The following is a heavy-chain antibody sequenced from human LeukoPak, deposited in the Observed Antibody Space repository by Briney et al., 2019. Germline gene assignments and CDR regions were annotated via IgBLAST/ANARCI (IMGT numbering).Heavy chain of an antibody. Sequence: ASVKVSCKASGYTFTSYGISWVRQAPGQGLEWMGWISAYNGNTNYAQELQGRVTMTTDTSTSTAYMELRSLRSDDTAVYYCARDPSMYYDILTGYYRGPFDYWGQGTLVTVSS. D-gene: IGHD3-9*01. CDR1: GYTFTSYG. J-gene: IGHJ4*02. CDR3: ARDPSMYYDILTGYYRGPFDY. CDR2: ISAYNGNT. V-gene: IGHV1-18*01.